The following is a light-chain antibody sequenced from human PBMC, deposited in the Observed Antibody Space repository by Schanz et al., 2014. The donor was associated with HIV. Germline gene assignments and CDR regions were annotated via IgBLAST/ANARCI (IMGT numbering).Light chain of an antibody. V-gene: IGKV3-15*01. CDR1: QSVSTY. CDR2: ATS. J-gene: IGKJ1*01. Sequence: EIVMTQSPATLSVSPRERVTLSCRASQSVSTYLAWYQQRPAQTPRLLIYATSTRATGVPARFSGCGSGTEFTLTISSLQSEDFAVYYCQQYNNWPKTFGQGTKVEIK. CDR3: QQYNNWPKT.